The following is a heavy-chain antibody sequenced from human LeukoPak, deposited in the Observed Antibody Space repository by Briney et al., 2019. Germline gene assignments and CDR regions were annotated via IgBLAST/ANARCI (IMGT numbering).Heavy chain of an antibody. J-gene: IGHJ5*02. V-gene: IGHV6-1*01. CDR3: ARTIRDYGGNRNWFDP. Sequence: SQTLSLTCAISGDSVSSNSAAWNWIRQSPSRGLEWLGRTCYRSKWYNDYAVSVKSRITINPDTSKNQFSLQLNSVTPEDTAVYYCARTIRDYGGNRNWFDPWGQGTLVTVSS. CDR2: TCYRSKWYN. CDR1: GDSVSSNSAA. D-gene: IGHD4-23*01.